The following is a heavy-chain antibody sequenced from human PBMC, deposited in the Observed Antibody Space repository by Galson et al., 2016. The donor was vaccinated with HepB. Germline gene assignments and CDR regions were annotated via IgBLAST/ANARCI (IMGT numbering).Heavy chain of an antibody. V-gene: IGHV4-61*01. J-gene: IGHJ5*02. CDR1: GGSVGSSSYH. Sequence: ETLSLTCTVSGGSVGSSSYHWSWIRQPPGKGLEWIGYVYYSGSTKNTPSLKSRVAISVDTSKNQFSLKLTSVTAADTAVYYCARVIGVAVTGAGYWFDPWGQGTLVTVSS. CDR3: ARVIGVAVTGAGYWFDP. CDR2: VYYSGST. D-gene: IGHD6-19*01.